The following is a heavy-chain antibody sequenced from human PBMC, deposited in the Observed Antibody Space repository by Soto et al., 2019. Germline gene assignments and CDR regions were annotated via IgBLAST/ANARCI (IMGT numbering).Heavy chain of an antibody. J-gene: IGHJ6*02. CDR2: INHSGST. V-gene: IGHV4-34*01. CDR3: ARQAHLRYFDWLYSYGMDV. Sequence: SETLSLTCAVYGGSFSGYYWSWIRQPPGKGLEWIGEINHSGSTNYNPSLKSRVTISVDTPKNQFSLKLSSVTAADTAVYYCARQAHLRYFDWLYSYGMDVCGQRTTVTVSS. D-gene: IGHD3-9*01. CDR1: GGSFSGYY.